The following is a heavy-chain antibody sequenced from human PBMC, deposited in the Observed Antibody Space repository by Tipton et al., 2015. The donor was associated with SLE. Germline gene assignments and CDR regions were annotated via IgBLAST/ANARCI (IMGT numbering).Heavy chain of an antibody. Sequence: TLSLTCAVSGYSISSGYYWGWIRQPPGKGLEWIGSIYHSGSTYYNPSLKSRVTISVDTSKNQFSLKLSSVTAADTAVYYCARDREFNWAGGWYFDLWGRGTLVTVSS. CDR2: IYHSGST. CDR3: ARDREFNWAGGWYFDL. D-gene: IGHD3-16*01. CDR1: GYSISSGYY. J-gene: IGHJ2*01. V-gene: IGHV4-38-2*02.